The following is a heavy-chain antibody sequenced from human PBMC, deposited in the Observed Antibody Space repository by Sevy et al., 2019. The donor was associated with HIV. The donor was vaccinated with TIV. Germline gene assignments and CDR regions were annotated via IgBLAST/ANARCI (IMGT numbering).Heavy chain of an antibody. CDR1: GDSVSSIRTS. V-gene: IGHV6-1*01. CDR3: AERTNDVFYYGMDV. J-gene: IGHJ6*02. Sequence: TLSLTCAISGDSVSSIRTSWNWIRQSPSRGLEWLGRTYYRSKWYNDYATSVKSRITINADTSKNQVSLQLNSVTPEDTAVYYCAERTNDVFYYGMDVWGQGTTVTVSS. CDR2: TYYRSKWYN.